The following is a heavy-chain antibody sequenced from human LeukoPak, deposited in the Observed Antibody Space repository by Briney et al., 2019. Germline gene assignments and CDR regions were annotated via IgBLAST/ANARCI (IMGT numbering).Heavy chain of an antibody. CDR3: ARRTTYFGWRPSESPSCFDY. V-gene: IGHV4-34*01. J-gene: IGHJ4*02. Sequence: SETLSLTCAVYGGSFSGYYWGWIRQPPGKGLEWIGEINHSGSTNYNPSLKSRVTISVDTSKNQFSLKLSSMTAADTAIYYCARRTTYFGWRPSESPSCFDYWGQGTLVTVSS. CDR1: GGSFSGYY. D-gene: IGHD3-9*01. CDR2: INHSGST.